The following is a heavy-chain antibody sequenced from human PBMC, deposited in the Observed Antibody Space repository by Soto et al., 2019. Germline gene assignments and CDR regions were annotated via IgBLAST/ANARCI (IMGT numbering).Heavy chain of an antibody. CDR3: ATGVIWIGYFTVDS. D-gene: IGHD3-3*01. Sequence: QEQLVQSGAEVKKPGSSVKISCKASGGSFGNSAINWVRQTPGQGLEWLGGFIPVYRTLNYAKKFQGRVTITADESTGTAYMTLSSLASNDTAVYYCATGVIWIGYFTVDSWGQGTRVTVSS. CDR1: GGSFGNSA. V-gene: IGHV1-69*01. CDR2: FIPVYRTL. J-gene: IGHJ4*02.